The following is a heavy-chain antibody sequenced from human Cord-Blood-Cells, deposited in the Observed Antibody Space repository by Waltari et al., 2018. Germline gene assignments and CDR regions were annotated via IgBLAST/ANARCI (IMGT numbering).Heavy chain of an antibody. J-gene: IGHJ4*02. CDR2: ISAYNGNT. Sequence: QVQLVPSGAEVKKPGASVTVSCKASGYSFTSSGIHWERHTPRQGLEWMGWISAYNGNTNYAQKLQGRVTMTTDTSTITAYMELRSLRSDDTAVYYCARLSHDNKYCSGGSCYYGYWGQGTLVTVSS. D-gene: IGHD2-15*01. CDR3: ARLSHDNKYCSGGSCYYGY. CDR1: GYSFTSSG. V-gene: IGHV1-18*01.